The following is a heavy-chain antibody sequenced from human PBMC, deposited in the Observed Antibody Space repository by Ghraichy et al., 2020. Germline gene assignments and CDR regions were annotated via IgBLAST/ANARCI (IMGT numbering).Heavy chain of an antibody. CDR1: GFSLSNARMG. Sequence: SGPTLVKPTETLTLTCTVSGFSLSNARMGVSWIRQPPGKALEWLAHIFSNDEKSYSTSLKSSLTISKDTSKSQVVLTMTNMDPVDTATYYCARMVYGSGSVSYYYGMDVWGQGTTVTVSS. CDR2: IFSNDEK. V-gene: IGHV2-26*01. CDR3: ARMVYGSGSVSYYYGMDV. D-gene: IGHD3-10*01. J-gene: IGHJ6*02.